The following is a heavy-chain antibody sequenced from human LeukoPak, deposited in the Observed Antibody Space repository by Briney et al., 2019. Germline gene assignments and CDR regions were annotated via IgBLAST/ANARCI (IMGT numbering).Heavy chain of an antibody. D-gene: IGHD6-13*01. CDR1: GYYFSDYW. CDR3: ARQAATPGANQFDY. Sequence: GESLKISCEGSGYYFSDYWIGWVRQMPGKGLEWMGIIYPGDSDTRHSPSFQGQVTISADRSISTAYLQWSSLKASDTAIYYCARQAATPGANQFDYWGQGTLVTVPS. CDR2: IYPGDSDT. J-gene: IGHJ4*02. V-gene: IGHV5-51*01.